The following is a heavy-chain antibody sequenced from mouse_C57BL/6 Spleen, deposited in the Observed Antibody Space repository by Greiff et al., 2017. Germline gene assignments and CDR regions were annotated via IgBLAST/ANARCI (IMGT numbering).Heavy chain of an antibody. V-gene: IGHV1-69*01. J-gene: IGHJ2*01. CDR1: GYTFTSYW. CDR2: IDPSDSYT. Sequence: QVQLQQPGAELVMPGASVKLSCKASGYTFTSYWMHWVKQRPGQGLEWIGEIDPSDSYTNYNQKFKGKSTLTVDKSSSTAYMQLSSLTSEDSAVYDGARSGYYGSTKDYFDYWGQGTTLTVSS. D-gene: IGHD1-1*01. CDR3: ARSGYYGSTKDYFDY.